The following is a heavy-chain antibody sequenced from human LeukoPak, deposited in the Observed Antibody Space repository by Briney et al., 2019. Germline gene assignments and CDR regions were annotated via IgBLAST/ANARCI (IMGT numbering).Heavy chain of an antibody. CDR1: GYTSTSYG. V-gene: IGHV1-18*04. Sequence: ASVKVSCKASGYTSTSYGISWVRQAPGQGLEWMGWISAYNGNTNYAQKLQGRVTMTTDTSTSTAYMELRSLRSDDTAVYYCAREWGDYGDYDPLDYWGQGTLVTVSS. CDR3: AREWGDYGDYDPLDY. J-gene: IGHJ4*02. CDR2: ISAYNGNT. D-gene: IGHD4-17*01.